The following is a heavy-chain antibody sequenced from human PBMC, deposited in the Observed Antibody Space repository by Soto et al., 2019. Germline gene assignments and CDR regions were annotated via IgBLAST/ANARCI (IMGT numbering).Heavy chain of an antibody. CDR1: GYTFTSYG. Sequence: GASVKVSCKASGYTFTSYGISWVRQAPGQGLEWMGWISAYNGNTNYAQKLQGRVTTTTDTSTSTAYMELRSLRSDDTAVYYCARERGRPAAGNFHPWGQGTLVTVSS. D-gene: IGHD6-13*01. CDR3: ARERGRPAAGNFHP. CDR2: ISAYNGNT. V-gene: IGHV1-18*01. J-gene: IGHJ5*02.